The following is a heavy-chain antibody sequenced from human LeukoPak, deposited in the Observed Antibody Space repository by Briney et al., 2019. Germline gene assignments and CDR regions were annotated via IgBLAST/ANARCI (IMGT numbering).Heavy chain of an antibody. J-gene: IGHJ4*02. D-gene: IGHD4-17*01. Sequence: PGGSLRLSCTTSGFTFSSYAMHWVRQAPGKGLEWVSSISSTTSYIYYADSVKGRFTISRDNAKNSLYLQMNSLRAEDTAVYYCAKTSTGMNFDYWGQGTLVTVSS. CDR1: GFTFSSYA. CDR3: AKTSTGMNFDY. CDR2: ISSTTSYI. V-gene: IGHV3-21*01.